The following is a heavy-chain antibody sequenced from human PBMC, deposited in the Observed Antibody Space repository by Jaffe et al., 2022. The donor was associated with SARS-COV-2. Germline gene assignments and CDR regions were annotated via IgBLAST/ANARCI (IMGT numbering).Heavy chain of an antibody. Sequence: EVLLVESGGGSVQPGESLRLSCAASGFNFLGYWMSWVRQAPGKGLEWVANIKADGSEQNYVDSVKGRFTVSRDNGENSLYLQMSNLRVEDTAVYYCATRGWYLDNWGQGILVTVSS. CDR3: ATRGWYLDN. J-gene: IGHJ4*02. CDR1: GFNFLGYW. V-gene: IGHV3-7*01. D-gene: IGHD6-19*01. CDR2: IKADGSEQ.